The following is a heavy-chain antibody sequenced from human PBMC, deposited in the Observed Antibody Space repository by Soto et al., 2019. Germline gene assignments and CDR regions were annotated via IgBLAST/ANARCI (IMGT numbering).Heavy chain of an antibody. V-gene: IGHV2-5*01. CDR2: IYWNDDR. Sequence: SGPTLVNPTQTLTLTCTFSGFSLSGGGVGVGWIRQPPGKALEWVALIYWNDDRRYSPSLKSRLTITKDTSKKQVVLTMTNMDPEDTATYYCAHKMDTVDWFGPWGRGTLVTV. CDR3: AHKMDTVDWFGP. J-gene: IGHJ5*02. D-gene: IGHD5-18*01. CDR1: GFSLSGGGVG.